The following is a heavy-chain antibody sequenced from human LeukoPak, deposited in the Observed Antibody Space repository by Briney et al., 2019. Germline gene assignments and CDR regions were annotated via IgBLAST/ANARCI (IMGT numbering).Heavy chain of an antibody. Sequence: ASVKVSCKASGYTFTGNYIHWGRQAPGQGLEWRGWISPNNGGTDYAQKFQGRVIMTRDTSISTAYMELSNLRSDDTAVYYCARDYYGSGTGYYMDVWGKGTTVTVSS. CDR2: ISPNNGGT. J-gene: IGHJ6*03. D-gene: IGHD3-10*01. V-gene: IGHV1-2*02. CDR3: ARDYYGSGTGYYMDV. CDR1: GYTFTGNY.